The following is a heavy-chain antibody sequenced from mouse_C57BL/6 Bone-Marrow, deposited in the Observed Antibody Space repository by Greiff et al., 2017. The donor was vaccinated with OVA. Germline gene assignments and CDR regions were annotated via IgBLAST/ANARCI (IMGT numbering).Heavy chain of an antibody. CDR3: ARQSPYYGSSPWYFDV. CDR2: ISSGGSYT. Sequence: EVMLVESGGDLVKPGGSLKLSCAASGFTFSSYGMSWVRQTPDKRLEWVATISSGGSYTYYPDSVKGRCTISRDNAKNTLYLQMSSLKSEDTAMYYCARQSPYYGSSPWYFDVWGTGTTVTVSS. V-gene: IGHV5-6*01. CDR1: GFTFSSYG. J-gene: IGHJ1*03. D-gene: IGHD1-1*01.